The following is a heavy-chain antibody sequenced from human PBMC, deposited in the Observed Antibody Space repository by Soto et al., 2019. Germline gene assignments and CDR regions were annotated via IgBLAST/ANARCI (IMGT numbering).Heavy chain of an antibody. D-gene: IGHD3-3*01. CDR1: GFTFSSYA. CDR3: ANLPTPEDGFVFRDLSRSPEPPFDY. V-gene: IGHV3-23*01. Sequence: GGSLRLSCAASGFTFSSYAMSWVRQAPGKGLEWVSAISGSGGSTYYADSVKGRFTISRDNSKNTLYLQMNSLRAEDTAVYYCANLPTPEDGFVFRDLSRSPEPPFDYWGQGTLVTVSS. CDR2: ISGSGGST. J-gene: IGHJ4*02.